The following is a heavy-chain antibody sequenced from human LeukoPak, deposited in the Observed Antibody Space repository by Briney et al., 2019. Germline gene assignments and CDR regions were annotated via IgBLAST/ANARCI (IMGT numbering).Heavy chain of an antibody. V-gene: IGHV3-53*01. J-gene: IGHJ4*02. D-gene: IGHD5-18*01. CDR1: GFTVSSNY. CDR2: IYSGGST. CDR3: ARALYSSGYFDY. Sequence: PGGSLRLSCAASGFTVSSNYMSWVRQAPGKGLEWASVIYSGGSTYYADSVKGRFTISRENSKNTLYLQMNSLRAEDTAVYYCARALYSSGYFDYWGQGTLVTVSS.